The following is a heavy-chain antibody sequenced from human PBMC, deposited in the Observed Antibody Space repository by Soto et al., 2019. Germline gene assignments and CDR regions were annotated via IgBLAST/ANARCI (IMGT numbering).Heavy chain of an antibody. D-gene: IGHD3-10*01. Sequence: QVQLVQSGAEVKRPGSSVKVSCKASGDTFNFYSINGVRQAPGLGLEWMGRVNPIVSMSNYAQKFQGRVTMTADKSTSTADMELSSLRSEDTAIYYCASSYGSGYRAFDYWGQGALVTVSS. CDR1: GDTFNFYS. J-gene: IGHJ4*02. CDR3: ASSYGSGYRAFDY. CDR2: VNPIVSMS. V-gene: IGHV1-69*02.